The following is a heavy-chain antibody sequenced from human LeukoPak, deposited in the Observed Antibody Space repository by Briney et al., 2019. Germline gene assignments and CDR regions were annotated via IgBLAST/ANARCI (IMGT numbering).Heavy chain of an antibody. D-gene: IGHD6-6*01. CDR2: INPSGGGT. V-gene: IGHV1-46*01. CDR3: ARDLAIEYSSSIGWFDP. J-gene: IGHJ5*02. Sequence: GASVKVSCKASGYSFTSYYMHWVRQAPGQGLEWMGIINPSGGGTSYAQKFQGRVTMTRDTSTSTVYMELSSLRSEDTAVYYCARDLAIEYSSSIGWFDPWGQGTLVTVSS. CDR1: GYSFTSYY.